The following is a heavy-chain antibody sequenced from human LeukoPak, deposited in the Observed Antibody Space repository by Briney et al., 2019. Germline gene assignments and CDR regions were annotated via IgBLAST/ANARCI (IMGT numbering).Heavy chain of an antibody. V-gene: IGHV1-2*02. Sequence: ASVKVSCKASGYTFTSYYMHWVRQAPGQGLEWMGWINPNSGGANYAQNFQGRVTMTTDTSISTAYMELSRLRSDDTAVYYCAGAHYYDSSGYYYDPYHFDYWGQGTLVTVSS. CDR3: AGAHYYDSSGYYYDPYHFDY. J-gene: IGHJ4*02. D-gene: IGHD3-22*01. CDR2: INPNSGGA. CDR1: GYTFTSYY.